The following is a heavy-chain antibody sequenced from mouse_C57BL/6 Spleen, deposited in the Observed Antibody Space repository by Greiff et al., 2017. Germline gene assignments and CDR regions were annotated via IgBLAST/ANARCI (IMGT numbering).Heavy chain of an antibody. J-gene: IGHJ2*01. CDR3: ARDRGLSSFDY. D-gene: IGHD2-2*01. CDR2: ISDGGSYT. Sequence: EVHLVESGGGLVKPGGSLKLSCAASGFTFSSYAMSWVRQTPEKRLEWVATISDGGSYTYYPDNVKGRFTISRDNAKNNLYLQMSHLKSEVTAMYYCARDRGLSSFDYWGQGTTLTVSS. V-gene: IGHV5-4*01. CDR1: GFTFSSYA.